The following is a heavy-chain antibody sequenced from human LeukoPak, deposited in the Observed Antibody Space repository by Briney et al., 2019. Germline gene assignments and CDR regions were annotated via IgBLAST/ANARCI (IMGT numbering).Heavy chain of an antibody. V-gene: IGHV4-59*01. CDR2: IYYSGST. D-gene: IGHD2-2*02. CDR1: GGSISSYY. Sequence: SETLSLTCTVSGGSISSYYWSWIRQPPGKGLEWIGYIYYSGSTNYNPSLKSRVTISVDTSKNQFSLKLSSVTAADTAVYYCARDHPPGYCSSTSCYTGAFDIWGQGTMVTVPS. J-gene: IGHJ3*02. CDR3: ARDHPPGYCSSTSCYTGAFDI.